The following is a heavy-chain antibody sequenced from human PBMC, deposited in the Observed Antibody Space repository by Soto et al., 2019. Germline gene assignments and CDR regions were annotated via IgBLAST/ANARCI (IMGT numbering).Heavy chain of an antibody. J-gene: IGHJ4*02. CDR2: IYYSGST. V-gene: IGHV4-31*03. Sequence: QVQLQESGPGLVKPSQTLSLTCTVSGGSIISGGYYWSWIRQTPGKGLEWIGYIYYSGSTYYNPSLKSRVTISVDTSKNQFCLKLSYVTAADTDVYDCARGEGLLPTRIDDGGQGTLVTVSS. CDR1: GGSIISGGYY. D-gene: IGHD2-21*02. CDR3: ARGEGLLPTRIDD.